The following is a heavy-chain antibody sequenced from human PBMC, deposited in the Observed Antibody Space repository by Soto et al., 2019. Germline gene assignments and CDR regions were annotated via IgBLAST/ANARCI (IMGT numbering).Heavy chain of an antibody. V-gene: IGHV3-23*01. CDR3: AKYRSTSSGAEGFDF. J-gene: IGHJ4*02. CDR2: ISGSGDVT. Sequence: PGGSLRLSCAASGFTFNSYAMTWVRQAPGKGLEWVSSISGSGDVTFYAASVEGRFTISRDNSKITFFLQLNGLRADDTGVYYCAKYRSTSSGAEGFDFWGQGALVTVSS. D-gene: IGHD6-6*01. CDR1: GFTFNSYA.